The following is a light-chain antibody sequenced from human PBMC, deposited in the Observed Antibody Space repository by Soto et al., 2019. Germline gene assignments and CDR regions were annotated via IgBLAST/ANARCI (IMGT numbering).Light chain of an antibody. Sequence: VHMTQSPSSLSASVVVSVTIPCLASENINTFLNWYQQKPGKGPKLLIYAASSLQGGVPSRLSGSGSGTEFTLTISALQPEDFATYFCQQSYITPRTFGQGTQVDIK. CDR1: ENINTF. CDR3: QQSYITPRT. J-gene: IGKJ1*01. CDR2: AAS. V-gene: IGKV1-39*01.